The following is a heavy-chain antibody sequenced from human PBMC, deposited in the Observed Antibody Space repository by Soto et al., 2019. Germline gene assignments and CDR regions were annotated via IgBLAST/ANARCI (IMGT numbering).Heavy chain of an antibody. CDR1: GGSISSSRYY. D-gene: IGHD2-15*01. V-gene: IGHV4-39*01. CDR3: ARHVGYCSGGSCYFGPPTSIYYYMDV. J-gene: IGHJ6*03. CDR2: IYYSGST. Sequence: PSETLSLTCTVSGGSISSSRYYWGWIRQPPRKRLEWIGSIYYSGSTYYNPSLKSRVTISVDTSKNQFSLKLSSVTAADTAVYYCARHVGYCSGGSCYFGPPTSIYYYMDVWGKGTTFTVSS.